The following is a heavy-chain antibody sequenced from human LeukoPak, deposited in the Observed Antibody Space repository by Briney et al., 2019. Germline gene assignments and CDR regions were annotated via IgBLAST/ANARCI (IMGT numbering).Heavy chain of an antibody. D-gene: IGHD4-4*01. Sequence: PGRSLRLSCAASGFTFSSYAMHWVRQAPGKGLEWVAVISYDGSNKYYADSVKGRFTISRDNSKNTLYLQMNSLKAEDTAVYYCARDRDSNYVFDYWGRGTLVTVSS. V-gene: IGHV3-30-3*01. CDR2: ISYDGSNK. J-gene: IGHJ4*02. CDR1: GFTFSSYA. CDR3: ARDRDSNYVFDY.